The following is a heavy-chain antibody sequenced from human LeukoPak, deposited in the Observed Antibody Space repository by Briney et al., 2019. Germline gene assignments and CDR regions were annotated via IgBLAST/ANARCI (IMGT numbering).Heavy chain of an antibody. D-gene: IGHD3-10*01. J-gene: IGHJ4*02. CDR2: IYTSGST. CDR1: GGSISSGSYY. Sequence: SETLSLTCTVSGGSISSGSYYWSWIRQPAGKGLEWIGRIYTSGSTNYSPSLKSRVTIPVDTSKNQFSLKLSSVTAADTAVYYCASTIGDGSGSYYPFDYWGQGTLVTVSS. V-gene: IGHV4-61*02. CDR3: ASTIGDGSGSYYPFDY.